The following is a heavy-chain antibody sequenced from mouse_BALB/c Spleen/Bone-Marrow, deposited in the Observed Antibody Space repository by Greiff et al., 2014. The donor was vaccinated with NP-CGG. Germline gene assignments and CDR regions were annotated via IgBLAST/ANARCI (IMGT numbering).Heavy chain of an antibody. V-gene: IGHV1-14*01. D-gene: IGHD2-10*02. CDR1: GYTFTSYV. J-gene: IGHJ4*01. CDR3: ARKVWYYAMDY. Sequence: VQLQQSGPELVKPGVSVKMSCKASGYTFTSYVMHWVKQKPGQGLEWIGYINPYNDGTKYNEKFKGKATLASDKSSSTAYMERSSLTSEDSAVYYCARKVWYYAMDYWGQGTSVTVSS. CDR2: INPYNDGT.